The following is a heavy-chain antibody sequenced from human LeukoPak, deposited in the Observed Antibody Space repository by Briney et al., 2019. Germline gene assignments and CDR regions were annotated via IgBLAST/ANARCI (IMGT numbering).Heavy chain of an antibody. CDR3: ATSMIVVAHDAFDI. Sequence: GGSLRLSCAASGFTFSDYYMSWIRQAPGKGLEWVSYISSSGSTIYYADSVKGRFTISRDNAKNSLYLQMNSLRAEDTAVYCCATSMIVVAHDAFDIWGQGTMVTVSS. D-gene: IGHD3-22*01. V-gene: IGHV3-11*01. CDR1: GFTFSDYY. J-gene: IGHJ3*02. CDR2: ISSSGSTI.